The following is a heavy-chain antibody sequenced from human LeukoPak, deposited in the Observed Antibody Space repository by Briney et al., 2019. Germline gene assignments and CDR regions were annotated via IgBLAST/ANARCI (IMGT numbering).Heavy chain of an antibody. CDR2: INSDGSST. V-gene: IGHV3-74*01. CDR3: ARDRRYCSGGSCYSPVGTFAFDI. Sequence: GGSLRLSCAASGFTFSSYWMHWVRQAPGKGLVGVSRINSDGSSTSYADSVKGRFTISRDNAKNTLYLQMNSLRAEDTAAYYCARDRRYCSGGSCYSPVGTFAFDIWGQGTMVTVSS. J-gene: IGHJ3*02. CDR1: GFTFSSYW. D-gene: IGHD2-15*01.